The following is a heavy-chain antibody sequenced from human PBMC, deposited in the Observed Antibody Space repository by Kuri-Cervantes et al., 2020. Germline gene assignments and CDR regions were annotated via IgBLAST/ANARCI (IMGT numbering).Heavy chain of an antibody. V-gene: IGHV3-74*01. D-gene: IGHD1-20*01. Sequence: GESLKISCAASGFTFSSYWMHWVRQAPGKGLVWVSRINSDGSSTSYADSVKGRFTISRDNAKNTLYLQMNSLRAEDTAVYYCAKRGYNWTPPDYWGQGTLVTVSS. J-gene: IGHJ4*02. CDR2: INSDGSST. CDR3: AKRGYNWTPPDY. CDR1: GFTFSSYW.